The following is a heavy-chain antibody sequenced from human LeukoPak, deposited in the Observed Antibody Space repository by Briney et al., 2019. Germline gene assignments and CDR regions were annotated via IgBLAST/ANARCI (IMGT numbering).Heavy chain of an antibody. CDR3: ARLSRGYFDY. V-gene: IGHV3-21*01. CDR1: GFTFSSYS. CDR2: ISSSSSYI. Sequence: GGSLRLSCAAPGFTFSSYSMNWVRQAPGKGLEWVSSISSSSSYIYYADSVKGRFTISRDSAKNSLYLQMNSLRAEDTAVYYCARLSRGYFDYWGQGTLVTVSS. J-gene: IGHJ4*02.